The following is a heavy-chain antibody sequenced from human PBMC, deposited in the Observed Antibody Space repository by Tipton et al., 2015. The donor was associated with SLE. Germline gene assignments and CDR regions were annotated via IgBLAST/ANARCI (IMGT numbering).Heavy chain of an antibody. D-gene: IGHD2-21*01. V-gene: IGHV4-59*08. J-gene: IGHJ6*02. CDR1: GVSISNYY. Sequence: TLSLTCYVTGVSISNYYWTWIRQSPGKGLEWIGNVYKDYNPSLKNRVTISLVSSRDRFSLNLTSVTAADTAVYYCARGLLTWRGAVVGVDVWGQGTTVNVSS. CDR2: VYK. CDR3: ARGLLTWRGAVVGVDV.